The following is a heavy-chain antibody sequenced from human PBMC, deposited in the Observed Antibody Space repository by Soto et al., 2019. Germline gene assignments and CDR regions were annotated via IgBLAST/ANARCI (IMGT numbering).Heavy chain of an antibody. CDR3: AKGDNLGPKTGYAFDP. Sequence: SQTLSLTCAISGDSVSSNTASWNWIRQSPSRGLEWLGRTYFRSKWYNDYAVSVKSRIIINPDTSNNQFSLQLNSVAPEDTAVYFCAKGDNLGPKTGYAFDPWGQGIMVTV. J-gene: IGHJ5*02. CDR2: TYFRSKWYN. V-gene: IGHV6-1*01. D-gene: IGHD5-12*01. CDR1: GDSVSSNTAS.